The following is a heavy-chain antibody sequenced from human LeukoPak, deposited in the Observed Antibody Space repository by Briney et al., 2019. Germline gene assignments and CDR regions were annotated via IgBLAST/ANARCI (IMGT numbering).Heavy chain of an antibody. CDR1: GFIFSSYA. V-gene: IGHV3-23*01. D-gene: IGHD3-22*01. J-gene: IGHJ4*02. CDR2: ISGSGGST. Sequence: GGSLRLSCAASGFIFSSYAMSWVRQAPGKGLEWVSAISGSGGSTYYADSVKGRFTISRDNSKNTLYLQMNSLRAEDTAVYYCAKYEAYDSSGYYYGDWGQGTLVTVSS. CDR3: AKYEAYDSSGYYYGD.